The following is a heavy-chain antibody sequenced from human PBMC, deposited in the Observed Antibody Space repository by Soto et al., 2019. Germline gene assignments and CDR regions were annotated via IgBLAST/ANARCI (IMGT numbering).Heavy chain of an antibody. CDR2: IKSKTDGGTT. V-gene: IGHV3-15*01. J-gene: IGHJ3*02. Sequence: GGSLRLSCAASGFTFSNAWMSWVRQAPGKGLEWVGRIKSKTDGGTTDYAAPVKGRFTISRDDSKNTLYLQMNSLKTEDTAVYYCTTVVRYYDFWSGYSPLAFDIWGQGTMVTVSS. CDR3: TTVVRYYDFWSGYSPLAFDI. D-gene: IGHD3-3*01. CDR1: GFTFSNAW.